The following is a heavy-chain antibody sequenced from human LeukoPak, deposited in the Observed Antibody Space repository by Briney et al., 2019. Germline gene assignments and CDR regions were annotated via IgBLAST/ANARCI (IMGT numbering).Heavy chain of an antibody. V-gene: IGHV3-30*18. Sequence: PGRSLRLSRAASGFTFSSYGMHWVRQAPGKGLEWVAVISYDGSNKYYADSVKGRFTISRDNSKNTLYLQMNSLRAEDTAVYYCAKLGGLAAAGDYWGQGTLVTVSS. D-gene: IGHD6-13*01. CDR2: ISYDGSNK. CDR1: GFTFSSYG. J-gene: IGHJ4*02. CDR3: AKLGGLAAAGDY.